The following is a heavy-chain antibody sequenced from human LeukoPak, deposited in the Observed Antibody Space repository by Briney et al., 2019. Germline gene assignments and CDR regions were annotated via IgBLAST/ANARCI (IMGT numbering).Heavy chain of an antibody. CDR2: INHSGST. CDR3: ASGRRVYGSGLRGWFDP. V-gene: IGHV4-34*01. D-gene: IGHD3-10*01. J-gene: IGHJ5*02. CDR1: GGSFSGYY. Sequence: SETLSLTCAVYGGSFSGYYWSWIRQPPGKGLEWIGEINHSGSTNYNPSLKSRVTISVDTSKNQFSLKLSSVTAADTAVYYCASGRRVYGSGLRGWFDPWGQGTLVTVSS.